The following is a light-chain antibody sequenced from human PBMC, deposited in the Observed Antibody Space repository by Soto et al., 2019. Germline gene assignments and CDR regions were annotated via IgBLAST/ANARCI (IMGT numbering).Light chain of an antibody. V-gene: IGKV1-39*01. J-gene: IGKJ2*01. Sequence: DIQMTQSPSSLSASVGDRVTITCRASQSISTYLNWYHQKPGKAPKLLIYAASTLQSGVPSRFSGSGSETDFTLTITSLQPEDFATYYCQQTYSTPYTFGQGTKLEIK. CDR1: QSISTY. CDR2: AAS. CDR3: QQTYSTPYT.